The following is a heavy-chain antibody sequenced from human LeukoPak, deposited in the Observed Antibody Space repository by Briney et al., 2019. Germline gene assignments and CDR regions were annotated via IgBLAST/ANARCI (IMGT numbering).Heavy chain of an antibody. J-gene: IGHJ4*02. Sequence: GGSLRLSCAASGFTFSSYGMHWVRQAPGKGLEWVAVIWYDGSNKYYADSVKGRFTISRDNSKNTLYLQMNSLRAEDTAVYYCARGKYGSGSYFDYWGQGTLVTVSS. V-gene: IGHV3-33*01. CDR1: GFTFSSYG. D-gene: IGHD3-10*01. CDR2: IWYDGSNK. CDR3: ARGKYGSGSYFDY.